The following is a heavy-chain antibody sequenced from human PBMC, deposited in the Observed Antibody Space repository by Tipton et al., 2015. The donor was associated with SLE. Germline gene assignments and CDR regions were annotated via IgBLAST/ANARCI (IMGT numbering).Heavy chain of an antibody. J-gene: IGHJ4*02. CDR3: ARHVEDLLSPRGGTDFDY. Sequence: LRLSCTVSGGSISSSSYYWCWIRQPPGKGLGWVGSIYYSGSTYYNPSLQSRVTISVDKSKNPFSLTLRSVTAADTAVYYCARHVEDLLSPRGGTDFDYWGQGTLVTVSS. V-gene: IGHV4-39*07. D-gene: IGHD2/OR15-2a*01. CDR1: GGSISSSSYY. CDR2: IYYSGST.